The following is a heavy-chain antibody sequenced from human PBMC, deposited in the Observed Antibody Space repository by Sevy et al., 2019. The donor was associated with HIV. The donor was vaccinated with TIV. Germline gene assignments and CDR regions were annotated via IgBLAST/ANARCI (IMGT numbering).Heavy chain of an antibody. D-gene: IGHD5-12*01. CDR2: IRNDPDGGTT. J-gene: IGHJ6*02. CDR3: STDIVIHSGYSYDFSTFNPDLPHNSGADV. CDR1: GVTFRNAW. V-gene: IGHV3-15*01. Sequence: GGYLRLSCTASGVTFRNAWMTWVRQVPGKGLEWVGRIRNDPDGGTTDYAAPVRVILTISRDDSKNTMYLQMNSLKSEDTAVSYCSTDIVIHSGYSYDFSTFNPDLPHNSGADVWGQGITVTVSS.